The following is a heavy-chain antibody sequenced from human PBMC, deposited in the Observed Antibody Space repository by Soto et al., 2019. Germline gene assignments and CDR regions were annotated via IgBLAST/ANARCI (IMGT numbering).Heavy chain of an antibody. V-gene: IGHV1-2*06. CDR1: GYTFTDYY. J-gene: IGHJ3*02. D-gene: IGHD4-17*01. CDR2: INPYNGGT. CDR3: ARFDYGDYIFAFDI. Sequence: QVQLVQSGAEVKKPGASVKVSCTASGYTFTDYYIHWVRQAPRQGLEWVGRINPYNGGTEYVKKFQGRVTLTRDTSISTAYMEMSRLRSDDTAVYYCARFDYGDYIFAFDIWGQGTMLTVAS.